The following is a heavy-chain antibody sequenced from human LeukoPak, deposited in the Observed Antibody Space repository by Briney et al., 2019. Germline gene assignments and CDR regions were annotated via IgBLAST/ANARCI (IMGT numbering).Heavy chain of an antibody. CDR1: GLTFSTYV. CDR2: ISGGGGTI. Sequence: GGSLRLSCAASGLTFSTYVMSWVRQAPGKGLEWVSSISGGGGTIFYTDSVKGRFSISRANFKNTLYLQMNSLRAEDTAVYYCAGRVAFDPWGQGTLVTVSS. V-gene: IGHV3-23*01. CDR3: AGRVAFDP. J-gene: IGHJ5*02.